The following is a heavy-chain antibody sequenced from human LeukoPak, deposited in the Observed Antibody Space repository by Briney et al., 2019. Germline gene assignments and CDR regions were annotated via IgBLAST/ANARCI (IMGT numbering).Heavy chain of an antibody. CDR2: INTDGSST. CDR3: LASFHFSF. Sequence: GGPLRLSCATSGFTFNSYWMHWVRQAPGKGLAWVSYINTDGSSTNYADSVKGRFTISRDNTKNTLYLQMSSLKAEDTAVYYCLASFHFSFWGQGTLVTVSS. V-gene: IGHV3-74*01. CDR1: GFTFNSYW. J-gene: IGHJ4*02.